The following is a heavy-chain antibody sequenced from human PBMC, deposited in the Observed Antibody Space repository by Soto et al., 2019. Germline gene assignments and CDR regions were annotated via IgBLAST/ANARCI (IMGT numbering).Heavy chain of an antibody. V-gene: IGHV3-72*01. J-gene: IGHJ4*02. Sequence: EVQLVESGGGLVQPGGSLRLSCEGSGFTFSGHYMDWVRQAPGKGLEWLGRIRNKPNGHTTAYAASVKGRFTISRDDAKNLVYLQMNSLKSEXXALYYCSTTVITAPLFEYWGQGTLVAV. D-gene: IGHD2-21*02. CDR3: STTVITAPLFEY. CDR2: IRNKPNGHTT. CDR1: GFTFSGHY.